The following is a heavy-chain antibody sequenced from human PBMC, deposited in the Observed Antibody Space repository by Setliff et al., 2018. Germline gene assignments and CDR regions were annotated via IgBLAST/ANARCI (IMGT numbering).Heavy chain of an antibody. D-gene: IGHD3-10*01. CDR2: INPDSGDT. CDR3: ASLELPRFDMDV. CDR1: GYIFIDYY. J-gene: IGHJ6*04. Sequence: ASVKVSCKASGYIFIDYYIQWVRQAPGQGLEWMGWINPDSGDTKYVEKFQGRVTMTRDTSITTAYMELSRLRSDDTAVYYCASLELPRFDMDVWGKGTTVTVPQ. V-gene: IGHV1-2*02.